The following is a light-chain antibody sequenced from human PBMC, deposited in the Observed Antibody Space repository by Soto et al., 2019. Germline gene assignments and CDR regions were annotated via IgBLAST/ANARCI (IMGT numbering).Light chain of an antibody. J-gene: IGKJ4*01. CDR1: QNVLYNSNKKNY. Sequence: DIVMTQSPDSLAVSLGERATINCKSSQNVLYNSNKKNYLAWYQQKLGQPPKLLIYWASTRESGVPDRFSGGGSGTDFTLTISSLQAEDVAVYYCQQYYTTPLSFGGGTKVEIK. V-gene: IGKV4-1*01. CDR3: QQYYTTPLS. CDR2: WAS.